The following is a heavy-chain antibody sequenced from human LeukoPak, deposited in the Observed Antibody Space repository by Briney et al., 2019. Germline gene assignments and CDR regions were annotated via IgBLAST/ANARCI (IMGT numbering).Heavy chain of an antibody. D-gene: IGHD3-22*01. CDR3: ARFGSGYYQFDY. J-gene: IGHJ4*02. CDR1: GFTFSSYA. V-gene: IGHV3-21*01. CDR2: ISSSSSYI. Sequence: PGGSLRLSCAASGFTFSSYAMSWVRQAPGKGLEWVSSISSSSSYIYYADSVKGRLTISRDNAKNSLYLQMNSLRAEDTAVYYCARFGSGYYQFDYWGQGTLVTVSS.